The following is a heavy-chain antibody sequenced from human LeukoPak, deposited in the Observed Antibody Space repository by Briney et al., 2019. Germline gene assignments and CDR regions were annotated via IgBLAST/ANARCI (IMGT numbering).Heavy chain of an antibody. CDR3: ARGPHQHWPLGQF. Sequence: SETLSLTCEVNGGSFNGYHWTWIRQSPGKGLEWIGEINDSGSPIYSPSLRSRLTISVDTSKNQFSVTLTSVTVADTAVYYCARGPHQHWPLGQFWGQGALVTVSS. D-gene: IGHD2-2*01. V-gene: IGHV4-34*01. J-gene: IGHJ4*02. CDR1: GGSFNGYH. CDR2: INDSGSP.